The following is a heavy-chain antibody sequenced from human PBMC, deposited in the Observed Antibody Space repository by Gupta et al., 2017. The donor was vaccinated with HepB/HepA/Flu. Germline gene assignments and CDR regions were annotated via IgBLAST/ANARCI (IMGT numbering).Heavy chain of an antibody. CDR1: GFTFSNYL. CDR2: IKQDGTET. V-gene: IGHV3-7*01. D-gene: IGHD3-22*01. CDR3: ARLNYYGSSYFDD. Sequence: EVQLVESGGGLVQPGGSLRLSCAASGFTFSNYLMSWVRQAPGKGLQWVASIKQDGTETYVGDALKGRFTISRDNAENSLYLQMDRMRAADTDMYYCARLNYYGSSYFDDWGQGTLVTVSA. J-gene: IGHJ4*02.